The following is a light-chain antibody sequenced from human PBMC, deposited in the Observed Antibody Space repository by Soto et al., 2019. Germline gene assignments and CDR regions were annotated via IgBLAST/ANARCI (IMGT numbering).Light chain of an antibody. CDR3: QQYRSQALT. CDR1: QTISSTY. V-gene: IGKV3-20*01. CDR2: GTS. J-gene: IGKJ4*01. Sequence: EIVLTQSPGTLSLSPGERATLSCRAAQTISSTYLAWYQQKGGQAPKLLIYGTSTRATGIPDRFSGSGSGTDFSLTMSRLEPEDVAVYCCQQYRSQALTFGGGTKVEI.